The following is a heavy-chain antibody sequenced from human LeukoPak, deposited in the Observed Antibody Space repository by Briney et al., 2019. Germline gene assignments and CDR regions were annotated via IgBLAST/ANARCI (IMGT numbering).Heavy chain of an antibody. Sequence: PGGSLRLSCAASGFIFSSYWMSWVRQAPGKGLEWVANIKQDGSEKYYVDSVKGRFTISRDNAKNSLYLQMNSLRAEDTAVYYCARCTVNYYYYMDVWGKGTTVTISS. D-gene: IGHD4-17*01. V-gene: IGHV3-7*03. CDR3: ARCTVNYYYYMDV. J-gene: IGHJ6*03. CDR2: IKQDGSEK. CDR1: GFIFSSYW.